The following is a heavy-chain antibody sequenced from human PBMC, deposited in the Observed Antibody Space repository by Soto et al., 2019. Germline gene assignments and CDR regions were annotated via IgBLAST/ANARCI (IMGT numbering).Heavy chain of an antibody. V-gene: IGHV1-3*01. CDR3: ARDPPPPDY. Sequence: GASVKVSCKASGYTFTSYAMHWVRQAPGQRLEWMGWINAGNGNTNYAQKLQGRVTMTTDTSTSTAYMELRSLRSDATAVYYCARDPPPPDYWGQGTLVTVSS. CDR1: GYTFTSYA. CDR2: INAGNGNT. J-gene: IGHJ4*02.